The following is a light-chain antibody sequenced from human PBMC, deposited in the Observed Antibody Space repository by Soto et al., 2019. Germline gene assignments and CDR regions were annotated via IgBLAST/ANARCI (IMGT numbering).Light chain of an antibody. J-gene: IGKJ1*01. V-gene: IGKV3-20*01. CDR3: QQYHTSPWT. CDR1: QSVCSRY. Sequence: EILLMQSPDTESLSPGEGATLSCRVGQSVCSRYLAWYQQKPGQAPRLLIYGASNRSTGIPDRFSGSGSGTDFTLTISRLEPGDFAVYYCQQYHTSPWTFGPGTKVDIK. CDR2: GAS.